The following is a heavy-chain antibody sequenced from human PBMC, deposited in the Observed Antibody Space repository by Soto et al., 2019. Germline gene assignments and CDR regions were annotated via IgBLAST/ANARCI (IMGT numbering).Heavy chain of an antibody. Sequence: SVKVSCKASGFTFTSSAAQWVRQARGQRLEWIGWIVVGSGNTNYAQKFQERVTITRDMSTSTAYMELSSLRSEDTAVYYCAAEGYYDILTGFYWGQGTLVTVSS. V-gene: IGHV1-58*01. J-gene: IGHJ4*02. D-gene: IGHD3-9*01. CDR1: GFTFTSSA. CDR3: AAEGYYDILTGFY. CDR2: IVVGSGNT.